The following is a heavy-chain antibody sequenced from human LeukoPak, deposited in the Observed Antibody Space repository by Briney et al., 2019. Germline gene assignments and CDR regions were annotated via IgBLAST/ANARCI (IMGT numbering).Heavy chain of an antibody. D-gene: IGHD2-21*02. CDR2: IWYDGSNE. CDR3: AKDNGDFALDY. V-gene: IGHV3-33*06. Sequence: GGSLRLSCAASGFSFRTYGMHWVRQAPGKGLEWVADIWYDGSNEYYADSVKGRFTISRDNSKNTLSPQMNSLKAEDTAVYYCAKDNGDFALDYWGQGTLVTVSS. J-gene: IGHJ4*02. CDR1: GFSFRTYG.